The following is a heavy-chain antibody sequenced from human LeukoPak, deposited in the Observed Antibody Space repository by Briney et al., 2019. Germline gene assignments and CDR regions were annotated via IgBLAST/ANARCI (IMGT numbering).Heavy chain of an antibody. D-gene: IGHD6-13*01. J-gene: IGHJ3*02. CDR3: ARRDLRIAGAVHAFDI. Sequence: PSETLSLTCAVYGGSFSGYYWSWIRQPPGKGLEGIGEINHSGSTNYNPSFKSRVTISVDTSKNQFSLKLSSVTAADTAVYYCARRDLRIAGAVHAFDIWGQGTMVTVSS. CDR2: INHSGST. CDR1: GGSFSGYY. V-gene: IGHV4-34*01.